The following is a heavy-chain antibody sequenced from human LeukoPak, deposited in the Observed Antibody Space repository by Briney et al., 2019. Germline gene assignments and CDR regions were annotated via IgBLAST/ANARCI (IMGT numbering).Heavy chain of an antibody. J-gene: IGHJ6*03. Sequence: SQTLSLTCAISGDSVSSNSAAWNWIRQSPSRGLEWLGRTYNRSKWYNDYAVSVKSRITINPDTSKNQFSLKLSSVTAADTAVYYCARRRAAAGHGYYYCMDVWGKGTTVTVSS. CDR3: ARRRAAAGHGYYYCMDV. CDR2: TYNRSKWYN. CDR1: GDSVSSNSAA. D-gene: IGHD6-13*01. V-gene: IGHV6-1*01.